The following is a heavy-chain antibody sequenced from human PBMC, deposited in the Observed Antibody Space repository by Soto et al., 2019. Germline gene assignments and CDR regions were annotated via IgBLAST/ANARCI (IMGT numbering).Heavy chain of an antibody. CDR1: GYTFINYG. V-gene: IGHV1-18*01. CDR2: LSAYNGDT. D-gene: IGHD1-26*01. CDR3: ARWSAIVGGAEALDV. Sequence: QVQLVQSGAEVKKPGASVRVSCKTSGYTFINYGLTWVRQAPGQGLEWMGGLSAYNGDTSSSEKLQDRFTMTTDTSTNTVYMDLRSLTSDDTAVYYCARWSAIVGGAEALDVWGQGTMVIVSS. J-gene: IGHJ3*01.